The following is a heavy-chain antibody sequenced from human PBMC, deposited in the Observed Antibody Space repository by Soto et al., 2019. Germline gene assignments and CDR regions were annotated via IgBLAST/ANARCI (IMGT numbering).Heavy chain of an antibody. Sequence: QVQLQESGPGLVKPSETLSLTCAVSGDSISSYYCMWIRQPPGKGLESIGYLFYGRSANYNPSLKSRVTLSVDTSTSQCSLTLSSMTAADTTVYYCALRSMAVVPEYWGQGTLVTVSS. CDR3: ALRSMAVVPEY. J-gene: IGHJ4*02. CDR1: GDSISSYY. D-gene: IGHD3-22*01. V-gene: IGHV4-59*01. CDR2: LFYGRSA.